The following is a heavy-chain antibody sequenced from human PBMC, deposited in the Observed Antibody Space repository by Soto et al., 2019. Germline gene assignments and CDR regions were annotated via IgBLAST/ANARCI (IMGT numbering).Heavy chain of an antibody. CDR3: ARDVNDSSGSQGFDY. J-gene: IGHJ4*02. D-gene: IGHD3-22*01. CDR2: IHYSGDS. Sequence: SETLSLTCTVIGDSVSSNNYYWSLIRQRPGKGLEWIGYIHYSGDSYDNPSLTSRITMSMDVSKNQFSLSLRSVTAADTAIYYCARDVNDSSGSQGFDYWGQGTLVTVSS. CDR1: GDSVSSNNYY. V-gene: IGHV4-31*03.